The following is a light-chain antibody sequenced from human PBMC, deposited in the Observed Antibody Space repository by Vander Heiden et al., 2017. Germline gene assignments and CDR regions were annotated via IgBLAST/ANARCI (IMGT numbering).Light chain of an antibody. CDR1: QSVSSN. J-gene: IGKJ1*01. Sequence: EVVMTQPPAPLSVSPGERATLSCRASQSVSSNLAWYQQKPGQAPRLLIYGASTRATDVPARFSGSGSGTEFTLTISSLQSEDFAVYYCQQYKNWPLTFGQGTKVEIK. V-gene: IGKV3-15*01. CDR2: GAS. CDR3: QQYKNWPLT.